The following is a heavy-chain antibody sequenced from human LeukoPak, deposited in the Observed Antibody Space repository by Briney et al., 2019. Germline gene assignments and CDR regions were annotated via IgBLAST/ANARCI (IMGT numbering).Heavy chain of an antibody. D-gene: IGHD2-21*01. J-gene: IGHJ4*02. CDR1: GGTFSSYA. CDR3: ARDVNIVFDY. V-gene: IGHV1-69*05. CDR2: IIPIFGTA. Sequence: SVKVSCKASGGTFSSYAISWVRQAPGQGLEWMGRIIPIFGTANYAQRFQGRVTITTDGSTSTAYMELSSLRSEDTAVYYCARDVNIVFDYWGQGTLVTVSS.